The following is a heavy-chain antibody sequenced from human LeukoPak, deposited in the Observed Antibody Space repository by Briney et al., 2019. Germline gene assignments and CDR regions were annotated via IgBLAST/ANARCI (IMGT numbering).Heavy chain of an antibody. D-gene: IGHD2-15*01. CDR3: ARDDGYCSGGSCYGGELTAPFDY. Sequence: ASVKVSCKASGYTFTGYYMHWVRQAPGQGFEWMGWINPNSGGTNYAQKFQGRVTMTRDTSISTAYMELSRLRSDDTAVYYCARDDGYCSGGSCYGGELTAPFDYWGQGTLVTVSS. J-gene: IGHJ4*02. V-gene: IGHV1-2*02. CDR2: INPNSGGT. CDR1: GYTFTGYY.